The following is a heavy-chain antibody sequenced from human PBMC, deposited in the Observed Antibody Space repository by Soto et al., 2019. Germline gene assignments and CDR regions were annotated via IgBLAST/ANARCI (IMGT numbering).Heavy chain of an antibody. V-gene: IGHV4-34*01. CDR1: GGSFSGYY. D-gene: IGHD1-1*01. J-gene: IGHJ6*02. Sequence: SETLSLTCAVYGGSFSGYYWSWIRQPPGKGLEWIGEINHSGSTNYNPSLKSRVTISVDTSKNQFSLKLSSVTAADTAVYYCARDAGTSSYYYYGMDVWGQGTTVTVSS. CDR3: ARDAGTSSYYYYGMDV. CDR2: INHSGST.